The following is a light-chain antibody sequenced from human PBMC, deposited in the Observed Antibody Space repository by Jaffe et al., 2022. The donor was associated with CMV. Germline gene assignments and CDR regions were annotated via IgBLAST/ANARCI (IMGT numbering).Light chain of an antibody. J-gene: IGLJ1*01. CDR1: SSNIGSNI. CDR2: SNN. V-gene: IGLV1-44*01. Sequence: QSVLTQPPSTSGTPGQRVTISCSGSSSNIGSNIVNWYQHLPGTAPKLLIYSNNQRPSGVPDRFSGSKSGTSASLAISGLQSEDEADYYCATWDDSLSAPYVFGTGTKVTVL. CDR3: ATWDDSLSAPYV.